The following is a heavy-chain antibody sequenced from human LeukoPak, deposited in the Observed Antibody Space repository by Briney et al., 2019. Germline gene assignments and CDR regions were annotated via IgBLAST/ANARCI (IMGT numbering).Heavy chain of an antibody. CDR2: IFPIFGTA. V-gene: IGHV1-69*01. J-gene: IGHJ4*02. CDR3: ARGRYCSGGSCLKPLDY. Sequence: SVTVSCKASGGTFSSYAISWVRQAPGQGLEWMGGIFPIFGTANYAQKFQGRVTITADESTSTAYMELNSLRSEDTAVYYCARGRYCSGGSCLKPLDYWGQGTLVTVSS. CDR1: GGTFSSYA. D-gene: IGHD2-15*01.